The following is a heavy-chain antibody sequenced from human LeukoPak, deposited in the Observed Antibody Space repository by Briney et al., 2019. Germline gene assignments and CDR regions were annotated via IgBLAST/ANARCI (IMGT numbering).Heavy chain of an antibody. V-gene: IGHV1-69-2*01. CDR1: GSTFTDYY. CDR3: ATMLSYDFWSLVGVSVP. J-gene: IGHJ5*02. D-gene: IGHD3-3*01. Sequence: GATVKISCKVSGSTFTDYYMHWVQQAPGKGLEWIGLVDPQDGETIYAEQFQARVTITADTSTDTAYMELSSLRSEDTAVYYCATMLSYDFWSLVGVSVPWGQGTLVTVSS. CDR2: VDPQDGET.